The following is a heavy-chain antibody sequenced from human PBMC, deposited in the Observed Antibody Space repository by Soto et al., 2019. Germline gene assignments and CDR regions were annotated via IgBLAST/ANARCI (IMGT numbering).Heavy chain of an antibody. Sequence: PGGSLSLSCAASGVHFRNYFMNWVRQAPGKGLEWVSYIGIGSSTKYYADSVKGRFTISRDNAKNSLYLQMNSLRAEDTAVYYCARDQLYYNDISGRPLNAFDVWGQGTMVTVSS. CDR3: ARDQLYYNDISGRPLNAFDV. CDR1: GVHFRNYF. CDR2: IGIGSSTK. D-gene: IGHD3-22*01. V-gene: IGHV3-48*01. J-gene: IGHJ3*01.